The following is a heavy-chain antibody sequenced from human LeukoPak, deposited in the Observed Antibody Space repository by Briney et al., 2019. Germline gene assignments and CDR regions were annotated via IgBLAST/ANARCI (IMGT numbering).Heavy chain of an antibody. D-gene: IGHD4-11*01. CDR2: IYYSGST. J-gene: IGHJ3*02. CDR3: ARRVKGVTTRAFDI. Sequence: SETLSLTCTVSGGSISSYYWSWIRQPPGKGLEWIGYIYYSGSTNYNPSLKSRVTISVDTSKNQFSLKLSSVTAADTAVYYCARRVKGVTTRAFDIWGQGTMVTVSS. CDR1: GGSISSYY. V-gene: IGHV4-59*12.